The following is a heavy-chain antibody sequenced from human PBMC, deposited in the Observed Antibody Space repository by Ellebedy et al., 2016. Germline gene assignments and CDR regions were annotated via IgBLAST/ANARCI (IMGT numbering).Heavy chain of an antibody. CDR1: GGSLSGYY. CDR3: ARRSREQFVGHFDY. CDR2: INHSGDT. J-gene: IGHJ4*02. D-gene: IGHD6-6*01. V-gene: IGHV4-34*01. Sequence: SETLSLTXRVYGGSLSGYYWGWIRQPPGKGLEWIGDINHSGDTNYNPSLKSRVAISIDTSRNQFSLRVTSVTAADTATYYCARRSREQFVGHFDYWGQGDLVTVSS.